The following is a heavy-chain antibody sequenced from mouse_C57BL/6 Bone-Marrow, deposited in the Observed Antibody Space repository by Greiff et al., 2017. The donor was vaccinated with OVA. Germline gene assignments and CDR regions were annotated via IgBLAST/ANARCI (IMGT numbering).Heavy chain of an antibody. Sequence: QVQLQQSGAELVKPGASVKISCKASGYAFSSYWMNWVKQRPGKGLEWIGQIYPGDGDTNYNGQFKGKATLTADKSSSTAYMQLSSLTSEDSAVYFCACYYGSPYYFDYWGQGTTLTVSS. CDR3: ACYYGSPYYFDY. CDR2: IYPGDGDT. V-gene: IGHV1-80*01. CDR1: GYAFSSYW. D-gene: IGHD1-1*01. J-gene: IGHJ2*01.